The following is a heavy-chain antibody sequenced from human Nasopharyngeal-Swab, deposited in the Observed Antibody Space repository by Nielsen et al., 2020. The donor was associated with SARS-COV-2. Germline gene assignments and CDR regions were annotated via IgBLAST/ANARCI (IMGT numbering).Heavy chain of an antibody. CDR2: ISYDGSNK. V-gene: IGHV3-30*18. D-gene: IGHD3-10*01. CDR3: AKDQYYYGSGSYPDY. Sequence: SLKISCAASGFTFSSYGMHWVRQAPGKGLEWVAVISYDGSNKYYADSVKGRFTISRDNSKNTLYLQMNSLRAEDTAVYYCAKDQYYYGSGSYPDYWGQGTLVTVSS. J-gene: IGHJ4*02. CDR1: GFTFSSYG.